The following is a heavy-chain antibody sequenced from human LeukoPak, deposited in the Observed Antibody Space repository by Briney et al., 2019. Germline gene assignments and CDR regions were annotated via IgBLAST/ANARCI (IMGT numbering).Heavy chain of an antibody. J-gene: IGHJ4*02. D-gene: IGHD3-22*01. V-gene: IGHV3-21*01. Sequence: GGSLRLSCAASGFTFSSYGMHWVRQAPGKGLEWVSSITSSSSYIYYADSVKGRFTISRDNAKKSLYLQMNSLGAEDTAVYYCARGDSSDFWGQGTLVTVSS. CDR3: ARGDSSDF. CDR2: ITSSSSYI. CDR1: GFTFSSYG.